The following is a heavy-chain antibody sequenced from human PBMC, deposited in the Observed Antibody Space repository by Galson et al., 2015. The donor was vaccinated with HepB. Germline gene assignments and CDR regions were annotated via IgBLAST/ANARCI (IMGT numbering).Heavy chain of an antibody. J-gene: IGHJ4*02. Sequence: SLRLSCAAPGFTFSSYAMHWVRQAPGKGLEWVAVISYDGSNKYYADSVKGRFTISRDNSKDTLYLQMNSLRAEDTAVYYCARDNYYDSSGYWASDYWGQGTLVTVSS. V-gene: IGHV3-30-3*01. CDR1: GFTFSSYA. D-gene: IGHD3-22*01. CDR2: ISYDGSNK. CDR3: ARDNYYDSSGYWASDY.